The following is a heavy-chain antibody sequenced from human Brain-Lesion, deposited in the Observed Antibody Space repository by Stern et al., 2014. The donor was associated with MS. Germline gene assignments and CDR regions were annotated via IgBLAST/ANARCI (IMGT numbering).Heavy chain of an antibody. D-gene: IGHD6-6*01. V-gene: IGHV5-51*01. CDR2: IWPGDSDT. CDR3: ARRGDSSSSGFDY. J-gene: IGHJ4*02. CDR1: GYRFTSNW. Sequence: VQLVQSGAEVKKPGESLKISCKGSGYRFTSNWIGWVRQMPGKGLAWMRIIWPGDSDTRYSPSFQGQVTISADKSISTAYLQWSSLQASDTAMYYCARRGDSSSSGFDYWGQGTLVIVSS.